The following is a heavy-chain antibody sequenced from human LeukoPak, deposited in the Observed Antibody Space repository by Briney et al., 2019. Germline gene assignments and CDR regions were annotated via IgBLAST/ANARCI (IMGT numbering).Heavy chain of an antibody. CDR1: GGSISSYL. D-gene: IGHD2-2*01. J-gene: IGHJ2*01. V-gene: IGHV4-59*01. CDR2: IYYSGST. Sequence: PSETLSLTCTVSGGSISSYLWSWIRQPPGKGLEWIGYIYYSGSTNYNPSLKSRVTILVDTSKNQFSLKVSSVTAADTAVYYCARHGGDLGYCSSSICYDDWYFDLWGRGTLVTVSS. CDR3: ARHGGDLGYCSSSICYDDWYFDL.